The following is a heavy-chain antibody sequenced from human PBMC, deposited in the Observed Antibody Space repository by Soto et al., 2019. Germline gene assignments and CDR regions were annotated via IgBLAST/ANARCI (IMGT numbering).Heavy chain of an antibody. CDR2: ISSSSSYI. V-gene: IGHV3-21*01. CDR1: GFTFSTYS. J-gene: IGHJ4*02. CDR3: ARVFSGSSFDY. D-gene: IGHD1-26*01. Sequence: WGSLRLSCAASGFTFSTYSMNWVRQAPGKGLEWVSSISSSSSYIYYADSVKGRFTISRDNAKNSLYLQMNSLIAEDTAVYYCARVFSGSSFDYWGQGTLVTVSS.